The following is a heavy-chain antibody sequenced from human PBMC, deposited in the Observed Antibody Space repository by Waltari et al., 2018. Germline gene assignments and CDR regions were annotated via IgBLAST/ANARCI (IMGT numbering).Heavy chain of an antibody. Sequence: EVQLLESGGGLVQPGGSLRLSCAASGFTFSSYAMSWVRQAPGKGLEWVSAIRGSGGSTYYADSVKGRFTISRDNSKNTLYLQMNSLRAEDTAVYYCAKEGYFDWLPTYYYGMDVWGQGTTVTVSS. J-gene: IGHJ6*02. CDR3: AKEGYFDWLPTYYYGMDV. V-gene: IGHV3-23*01. D-gene: IGHD3-9*01. CDR1: GFTFSSYA. CDR2: IRGSGGST.